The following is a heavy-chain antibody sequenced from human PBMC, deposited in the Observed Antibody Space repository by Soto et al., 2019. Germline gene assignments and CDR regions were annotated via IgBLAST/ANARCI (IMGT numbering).Heavy chain of an antibody. CDR3: AKDLGPYSSSWYGEYGMDV. CDR1: GFTFSSYG. V-gene: IGHV3-30*18. J-gene: IGHJ6*02. Sequence: GGSLRLSCAASGFTFSSYGMHWVRQAPGKGLEWVAVISYDGSNKYYADSVKGRFTISRDNSKNTLYLQMNSLRAEDTAVYYCAKDLGPYSSSWYGEYGMDVWGQGTTVTVSS. D-gene: IGHD6-13*01. CDR2: ISYDGSNK.